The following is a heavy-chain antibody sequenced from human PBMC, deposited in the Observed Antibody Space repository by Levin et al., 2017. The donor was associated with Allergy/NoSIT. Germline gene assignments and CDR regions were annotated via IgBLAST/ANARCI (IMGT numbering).Heavy chain of an antibody. J-gene: IGHJ5*02. CDR1: GFTFSIYS. Sequence: GGSLRLSCAASGFTFSIYSMNWVRQAPGKGLEWVSYISSSSTTIYYADSVKGRFTISRDNAKNSLYLQMNSLRDEDTAVYYCARGPTYDYIWGSYRPNWFDPWGQGTLVTVSS. D-gene: IGHD3-16*02. CDR3: ARGPTYDYIWGSYRPNWFDP. V-gene: IGHV3-48*02. CDR2: ISSSSTTI.